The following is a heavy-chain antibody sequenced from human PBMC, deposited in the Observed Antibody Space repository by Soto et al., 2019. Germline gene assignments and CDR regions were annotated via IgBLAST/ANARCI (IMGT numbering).Heavy chain of an antibody. CDR3: ARDRSLLLWFGESPFDY. CDR1: GYTFTSYG. J-gene: IGHJ4*02. V-gene: IGHV1-18*04. CDR2: ISAYNGNT. D-gene: IGHD3-10*01. Sequence: QVQLVQSGAEVKKPGASVKVSCKASGYTFTSYGISWVRQAPGQGLEWMGWISAYNGNTNYAQKLQGRVTMTTDTSTSTAYMELRNLRSDDTAVYYCARDRSLLLWFGESPFDYWGQGTLVTVSS.